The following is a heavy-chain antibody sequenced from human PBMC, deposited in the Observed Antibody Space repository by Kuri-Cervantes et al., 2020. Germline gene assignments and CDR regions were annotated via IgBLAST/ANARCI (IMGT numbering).Heavy chain of an antibody. V-gene: IGHV1-18*01. Sequence: ASVKVSCKASGYTFTSYGISWVRQAPGQGLEWMGWISAYNGNTNYAQKLQGRVTMTTDTSTSTAYMELRSLRSEDTAVYYCARGRRMAVAGTWFDYWGQGTLVTVSS. CDR1: GYTFTSYG. J-gene: IGHJ4*02. CDR2: ISAYNGNT. CDR3: ARGRRMAVAGTWFDY. D-gene: IGHD6-19*01.